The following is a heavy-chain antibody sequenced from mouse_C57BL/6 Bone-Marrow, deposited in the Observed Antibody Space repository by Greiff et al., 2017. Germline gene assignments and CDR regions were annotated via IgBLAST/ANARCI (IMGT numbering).Heavy chain of an antibody. J-gene: IGHJ2*01. V-gene: IGHV1-42*01. Sequence: VQLQQSGPELVKPGASVKISCKASGYSFTGYYLNWVKQSPEKSLEWIGEINPRTGGTTYNQTFKAKATLPVDKSSSTAYMQRKSLTSEDSAVYYCAIGSFDYWGQGTTLTVSS. CDR1: GYSFTGYY. CDR3: AIGSFDY. D-gene: IGHD3-3*01. CDR2: INPRTGGT.